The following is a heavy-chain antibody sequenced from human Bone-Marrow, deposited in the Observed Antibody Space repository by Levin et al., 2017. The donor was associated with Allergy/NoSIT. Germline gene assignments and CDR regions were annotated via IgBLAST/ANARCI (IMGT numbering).Heavy chain of an antibody. CDR3: ARRDQYGSGSNYFFDS. Sequence: PSETLSLTCIVSGGSITGGGYYWSWIRQHPGKGLEWIAYIYSSGTTYYNPSLKSRVSMSVDTSQNQFSLKLNSVTAADTAVYYCARRDQYGSGSNYFFDSWGQGTLVTVSS. J-gene: IGHJ4*02. CDR2: IYSSGTT. D-gene: IGHD3-10*01. CDR1: GGSITGGGYY. V-gene: IGHV4-31*03.